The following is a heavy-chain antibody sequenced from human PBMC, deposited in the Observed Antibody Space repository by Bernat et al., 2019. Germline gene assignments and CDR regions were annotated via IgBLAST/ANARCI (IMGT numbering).Heavy chain of an antibody. CDR1: GGSISSYY. CDR2: IYYSGST. D-gene: IGHD4-17*01. V-gene: IGHV4-59*01. Sequence: QVQLQESGPGLVKPSETLSLTCTVSGGSISSYYWSWIRQPPGKGLEWIGYIYYSGSTNYNPSLKSRVTISVDTSKNQFSLKLSSVTAADTAVYYCARGSYGDYVFDYWGQGTLVTVSS. J-gene: IGHJ4*02. CDR3: ARGSYGDYVFDY.